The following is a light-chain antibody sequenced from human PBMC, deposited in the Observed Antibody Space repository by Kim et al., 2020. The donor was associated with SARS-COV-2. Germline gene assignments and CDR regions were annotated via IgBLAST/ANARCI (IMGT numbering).Light chain of an antibody. Sequence: EIVLTQSPGTLSLSPGESATLSCRASQSVGNSLAWFQQKPGQAPRLLIFETSNRDTGIPARFSGSGSGTGFTLTISSLEPEDFAVYYCQQRYDWPLTFGGGTTVDIK. V-gene: IGKV3-11*01. J-gene: IGKJ4*01. CDR3: QQRYDWPLT. CDR2: ETS. CDR1: QSVGNS.